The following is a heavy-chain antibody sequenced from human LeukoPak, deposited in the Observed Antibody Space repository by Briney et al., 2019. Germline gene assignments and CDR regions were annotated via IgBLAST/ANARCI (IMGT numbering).Heavy chain of an antibody. CDR1: GFTFSDYY. CDR2: ISSSGSSI. CDR3: ARSRDDYGDYEFDY. Sequence: GGSLRLSCAASGFTFSDYYMGWIRQAPGKGLEWVSYISSSGSSIYYAYSVKGRFTISRDNAKNSLYLQMNSLRAEETAVYSCARSRDDYGDYEFDYWGQGTLVTVSS. V-gene: IGHV3-11*04. J-gene: IGHJ4*02. D-gene: IGHD4-17*01.